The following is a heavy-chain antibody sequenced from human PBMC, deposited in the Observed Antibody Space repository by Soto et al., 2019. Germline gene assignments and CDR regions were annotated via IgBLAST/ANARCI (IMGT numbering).Heavy chain of an antibody. Sequence: TLSLTGGVSGGSIRGSYGSWIRQSPGKGLEWLGYVHYTGSTNYSPSLRSRVSISVDTSKNVFSLRLSSVTASDTAVYFCARSVAVPGAHIDYWGQGTQVTVSS. CDR2: VHYTGST. V-gene: IGHV4-59*01. CDR1: GGSIRGSY. J-gene: IGHJ4*02. D-gene: IGHD6-19*01. CDR3: ARSVAVPGAHIDY.